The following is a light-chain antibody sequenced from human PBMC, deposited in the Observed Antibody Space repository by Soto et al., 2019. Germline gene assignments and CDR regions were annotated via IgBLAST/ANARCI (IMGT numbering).Light chain of an antibody. J-gene: IGKJ2*03. V-gene: IGKV3-20*01. Sequence: EIVLTQSPATLSLSPGERTTLSCRASQSVSSSYLACYQQKPGQAPRLLIYDASTRDTGIPDRFSGSGSGTDFTLIISRMAPDEFAVYYCHQYSSSPYSFGEGAKLEIK. CDR3: HQYSSSPYS. CDR2: DAS. CDR1: QSVSSSY.